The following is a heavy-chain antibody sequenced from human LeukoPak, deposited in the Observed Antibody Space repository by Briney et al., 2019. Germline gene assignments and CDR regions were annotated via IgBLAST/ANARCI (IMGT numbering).Heavy chain of an antibody. J-gene: IGHJ4*02. Sequence: GGSLRLSCAASGFTFSTYALHWVRQAPGKGLEYVSSITSNGDNTYYANSVEGRFTISRDNSKNTLYLEMGSLRAEDMAVYYCARYRMGVGDYWGQGTLVTVSS. V-gene: IGHV3-64*01. CDR3: ARYRMGVGDY. CDR1: GFTFSTYA. CDR2: ITSNGDNT. D-gene: IGHD3-3*01.